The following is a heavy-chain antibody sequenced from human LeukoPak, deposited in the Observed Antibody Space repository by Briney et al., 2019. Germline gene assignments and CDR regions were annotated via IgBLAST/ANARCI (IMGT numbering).Heavy chain of an antibody. D-gene: IGHD5-18*01. CDR2: INSDGSST. CDR3: AREFKSGYGMWA. Sequence: PGGSLRLSCAASGFAFSSYWMHWVRQAPGKGLVWVSRINSDGSSTTYADSVKGRFTISRDNAKNTLYLQMNSLRAEDTAVYYCAREFKSGYGMWAWGQGTLVTVSS. J-gene: IGHJ5*02. CDR1: GFAFSSYW. V-gene: IGHV3-74*01.